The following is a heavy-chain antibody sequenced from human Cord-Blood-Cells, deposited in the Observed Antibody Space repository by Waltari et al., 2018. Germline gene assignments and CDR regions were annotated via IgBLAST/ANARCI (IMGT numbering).Heavy chain of an antibody. V-gene: IGHV3-30*18. CDR2: ISYDGSNK. Sequence: QLQLVESGGGVVQPGRSLRLSCAASGFTFSSYAMHWFRQAPGKGLEWVAVISYDGSNKYYADSVKGRFTISRDNSKNTLYLQMNSLRAEDTAVYYCAKNSSSWYYFDYWGQGTLVTVSS. J-gene: IGHJ4*02. CDR3: AKNSSSWYYFDY. CDR1: GFTFSSYA. D-gene: IGHD6-13*01.